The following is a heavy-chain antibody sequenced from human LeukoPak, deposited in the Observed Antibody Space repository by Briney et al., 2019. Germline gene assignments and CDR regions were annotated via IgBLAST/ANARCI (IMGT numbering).Heavy chain of an antibody. CDR1: GYTFTGYY. V-gene: IGHV1-2*02. Sequence: ASVKVSCKASGYTFTGYYMHWVRQAPGQGLEWMGWINPNSGGTNYAQKFQGRVTMTRDTSISTAYMELSRLRSDDTAVYYCARMRKGSLYDSSGYLNWFDPWGQGTLVTVSS. J-gene: IGHJ5*02. CDR3: ARMRKGSLYDSSGYLNWFDP. D-gene: IGHD3-22*01. CDR2: INPNSGGT.